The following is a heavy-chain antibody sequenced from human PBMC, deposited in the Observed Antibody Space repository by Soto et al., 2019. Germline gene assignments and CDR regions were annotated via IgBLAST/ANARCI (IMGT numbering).Heavy chain of an antibody. D-gene: IGHD7-27*01. J-gene: IGHJ6*02. CDR2: IKQDGSEK. CDR3: ARELGNYYYGMDV. Sequence: GVSLRLSCAASGFTFSTYWLHWVRQAPGKGLEWVANIKQDGSEKYYVDSVKGRFTISRDNAKNSVYLQMNSLRAEDTAVYYCARELGNYYYGMDVWGQGTTVSVSS. CDR1: GFTFSTYW. V-gene: IGHV3-7*01.